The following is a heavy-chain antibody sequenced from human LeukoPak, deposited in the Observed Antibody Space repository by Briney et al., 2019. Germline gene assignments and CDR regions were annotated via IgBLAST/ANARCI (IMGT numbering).Heavy chain of an antibody. CDR3: ARLHYDVLTGPFDY. V-gene: IGHV3-53*01. CDR2: IYSGGST. Sequence: GGSLRVSCAASGFTVSTSYMSWVRQAPGKGLEWVSIIYSGGSTFYADSVKGRFTISRENSKNTLWLQMNSLRAEDTAVYYCARLHYDVLTGPFDYWGQGTLVTVFS. D-gene: IGHD3-9*01. CDR1: GFTVSTSY. J-gene: IGHJ4*02.